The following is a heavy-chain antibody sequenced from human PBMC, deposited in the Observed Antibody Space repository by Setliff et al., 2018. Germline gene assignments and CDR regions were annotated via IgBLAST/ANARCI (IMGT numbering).Heavy chain of an antibody. CDR2: VSGSGMTR. V-gene: IGHV3-23*01. CDR1: GFTFSSYA. D-gene: IGHD3-22*01. CDR3: ARADSDSYYPYYFDF. J-gene: IGHJ4*02. Sequence: GSLRLSCAASGFTFSSYAMSWVRQAPGKGLQWVSSVSGSGMTRDYTDSVKGRFTVSRDSSQNKIHLQMDSLRAEDTGKYFCARADSDSYYPYYFDFWGQGVLVTVSS.